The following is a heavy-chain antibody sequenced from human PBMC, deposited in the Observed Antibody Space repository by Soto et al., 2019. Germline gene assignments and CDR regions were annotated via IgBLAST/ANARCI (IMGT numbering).Heavy chain of an antibody. CDR1: GFTFSSYG. CDR2: IWYDGSNK. CDR3: ARAYCGGDCYPRGLGY. D-gene: IGHD2-21*02. J-gene: IGHJ4*02. Sequence: QVQLVESGGGVVQPGRSLRLSCAASGFTFSSYGMHWVRQAPGKGLEWVAVIWYDGSNKYYADSVKGRFTISRDNSKNTLYLQMNSVRAEDTAVYYCARAYCGGDCYPRGLGYWGQGTLVNVSS. V-gene: IGHV3-33*01.